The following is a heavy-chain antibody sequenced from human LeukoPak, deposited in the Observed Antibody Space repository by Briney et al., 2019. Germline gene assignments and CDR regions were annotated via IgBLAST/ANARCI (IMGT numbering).Heavy chain of an antibody. D-gene: IGHD3-10*01. CDR3: AKSGRYGSGSFYGMDV. CDR1: GFTFDDYA. J-gene: IGHJ6*02. V-gene: IGHV3-9*01. CDR2: ISWNSGSI. Sequence: TGGSLRLSCAASGFTFDDYAMHWVRQAPGKGLEWVSCISWNSGSIGYADSVKGRFTISRDNAKNSLYLQMNSLRAEDTALYYCAKSGRYGSGSFYGMDVWGQGTTVTVSS.